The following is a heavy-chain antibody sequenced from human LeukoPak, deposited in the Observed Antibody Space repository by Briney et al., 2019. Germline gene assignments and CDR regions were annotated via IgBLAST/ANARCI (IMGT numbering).Heavy chain of an antibody. D-gene: IGHD1-26*01. J-gene: IGHJ4*02. V-gene: IGHV4-59*01. CDR1: GVSISIYY. CDR3: VRDRELNY. Sequence: SGPGLVKPEETLSLTCTVSGVSISIYYWSWVRQPPGKGLEWIGYIYNSGSTNYNPSLRSRATISADTSKNQFSLKLSSVTAADTAVYYCVRDRELNYWGQGTLVTVSS. CDR2: IYNSGST.